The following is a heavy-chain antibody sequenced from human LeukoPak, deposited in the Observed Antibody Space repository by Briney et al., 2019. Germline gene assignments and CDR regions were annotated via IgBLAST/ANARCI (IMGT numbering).Heavy chain of an antibody. J-gene: IGHJ4*02. V-gene: IGHV4-59*01. CDR3: ARRGASGWLDY. Sequence: SETLSLTCTVSGGSLSRYYWSWIRQPPGKGLEWIGYIYYSGSTNYNPSLKSRVTISVDTSKNQFSLKLSSVTAADTAVYYCARRGASGWLDYWGQGTLVTVSS. CDR1: GGSLSRYY. CDR2: IYYSGST. D-gene: IGHD6-19*01.